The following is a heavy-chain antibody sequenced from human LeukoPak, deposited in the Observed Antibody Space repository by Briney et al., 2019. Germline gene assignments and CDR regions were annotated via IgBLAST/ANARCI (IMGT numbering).Heavy chain of an antibody. CDR3: ARDRATVIGYYYYYYMDV. CDR1: GYTFTNYY. V-gene: IGHV1-46*03. Sequence: ASVKVSCKASGYTFTNYYMHWVRQAPGQGLEWMGIINPSGGSTGYAQKFQGRVTMTRDTSTSTVYMELSSLRSEDTAVYYCARDRATVIGYYYYYYMDVWGKGTTVTVSS. CDR2: INPSGGST. J-gene: IGHJ6*03. D-gene: IGHD4-17*01.